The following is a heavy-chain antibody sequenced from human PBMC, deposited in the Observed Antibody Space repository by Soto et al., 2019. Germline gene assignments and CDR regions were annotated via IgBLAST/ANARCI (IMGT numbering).Heavy chain of an antibody. Sequence: QLQLQESGPGLVKPSETLSLTCTVSGGSISSSSYYWGWIRQPPGKGLEWIGSIYYSGSTYYNPSLKSRVTISVDTSKNQFSLKLSSVTAADTAVYYCAGSDILTGYPVDYWGQGTLVTVSS. CDR2: IYYSGST. CDR3: AGSDILTGYPVDY. CDR1: GGSISSSSYY. V-gene: IGHV4-39*01. J-gene: IGHJ4*02. D-gene: IGHD3-9*01.